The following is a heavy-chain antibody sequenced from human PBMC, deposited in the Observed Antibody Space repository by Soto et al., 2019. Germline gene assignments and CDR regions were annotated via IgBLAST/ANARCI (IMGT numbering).Heavy chain of an antibody. V-gene: IGHV3-66*01. Sequence: HPGGSLRLSCAASGFTVSDNHMTWVRQAPGKGLEWVSVIYSVGSTYYADSVKDRFTISRDTSKNTLFLQMNGLRAEDTAIYYCARGQVNLDYWGQGTLVTVSS. J-gene: IGHJ4*02. CDR2: IYSVGST. CDR3: ARGQVNLDY. CDR1: GFTVSDNH.